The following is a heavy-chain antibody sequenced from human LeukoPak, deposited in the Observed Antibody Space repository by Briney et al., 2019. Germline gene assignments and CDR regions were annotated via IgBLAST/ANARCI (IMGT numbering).Heavy chain of an antibody. Sequence: GGSLRLSCAASGFTFSHYGFHWVRQAPGKGLEWVAVIPYDGETGSYADSVRGRFTISRDKSRNTLYLQMNSLRAEDTAVYYCARDETTFGGVFYWGQGTLVTVSS. CDR1: GFTFSHYG. D-gene: IGHD3-16*01. V-gene: IGHV3-30*03. CDR2: IPYDGETG. J-gene: IGHJ4*02. CDR3: ARDETTFGGVFY.